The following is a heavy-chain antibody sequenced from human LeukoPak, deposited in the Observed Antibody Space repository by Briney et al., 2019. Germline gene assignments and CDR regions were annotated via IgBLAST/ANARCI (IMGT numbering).Heavy chain of an antibody. CDR2: ISAFNGNT. D-gene: IGHD3-9*01. Sequence: ASVKVSCKASGYTFTSYGISWVRQAPGQGLEWMGWISAFNGNTNYAQKLQGRVTMTTDTSTSTAYMELRSLRSDDTAVYYCARAFYDILTDYYSTFDYWGQGTLVTVSS. CDR1: GYTFTSYG. J-gene: IGHJ4*02. CDR3: ARAFYDILTDYYSTFDY. V-gene: IGHV1-18*04.